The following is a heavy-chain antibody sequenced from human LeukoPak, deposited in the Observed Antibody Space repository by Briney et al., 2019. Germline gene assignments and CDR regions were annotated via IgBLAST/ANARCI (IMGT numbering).Heavy chain of an antibody. CDR1: GDSISSYY. CDR2: IYYSGST. J-gene: IGHJ4*02. CDR3: ARDLDY. V-gene: IGHV4-59*12. Sequence: PSETLSLTCTISGDSISSYYWSWIRQPPGKGLEWIGYIYYSGSTNYNPSLKSRVTISVDTSKNQLKLSSVTAADTAVYYCARDLDYWGQGTLVTVSS.